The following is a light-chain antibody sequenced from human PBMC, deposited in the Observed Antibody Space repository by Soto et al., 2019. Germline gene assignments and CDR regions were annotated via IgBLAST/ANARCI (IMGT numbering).Light chain of an antibody. CDR1: SSDVGGYNY. CDR2: DVI. CDR3: SSYTSSSTPWV. J-gene: IGLJ3*02. Sequence: QSVLTQPASVSGSPGQSITISCTGTSSDVGGYNYVSWYQQHPDKAPTLRIYDVIKRPSGVSNLFSGTKSGNTASLTISGLQAEDEADYYCSSYTSSSTPWVFGGGTKLTVL. V-gene: IGLV2-14*01.